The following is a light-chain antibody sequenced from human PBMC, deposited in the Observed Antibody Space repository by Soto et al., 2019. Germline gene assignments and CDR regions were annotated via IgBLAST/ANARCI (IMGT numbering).Light chain of an antibody. V-gene: IGKV3D-15*01. Sequence: EIVMTQSPATLSVSPGERATLSCRASQSVSSNFAWYQQKPGQAPRLLIYGASTRATGIPARFSGSGSGTEFTLIISSLQSEDFAVYYCQKYNNWPPLTFGGGTNVEI. J-gene: IGKJ4*02. CDR1: QSVSSN. CDR3: QKYNNWPPLT. CDR2: GAS.